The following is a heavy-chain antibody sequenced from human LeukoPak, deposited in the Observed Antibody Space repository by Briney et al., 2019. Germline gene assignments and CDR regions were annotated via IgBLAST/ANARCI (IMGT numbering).Heavy chain of an antibody. J-gene: IGHJ6*03. CDR3: ARGGPYCSSTSCHSRYMDV. D-gene: IGHD2-2*01. CDR2: XDGET. Sequence: XDGETIYAQKFQGRVTMTEDTSTDTAYMELSSLRSEDTAVYYCARGGPYCSSTSCHSRYMDVWGKGTTVTVSS. V-gene: IGHV1-24*01.